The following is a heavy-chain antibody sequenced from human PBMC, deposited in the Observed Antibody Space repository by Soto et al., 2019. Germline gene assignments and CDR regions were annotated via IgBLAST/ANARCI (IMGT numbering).Heavy chain of an antibody. D-gene: IGHD3-3*01. V-gene: IGHV3-21*01. CDR2: ISSSSSYI. CDR3: ARDKGDITIFGVVIIGGFDY. J-gene: IGHJ4*02. CDR1: GFTFSSYS. Sequence: GESLKISCAASGFTFSSYSMNWVRQAPGKGLEWVSSISSSSSYIYYADSVKGRFTISRDNAKNSLYLQMNSLRAEDTAVYYCARDKGDITIFGVVIIGGFDYWGQGTLVTVSS.